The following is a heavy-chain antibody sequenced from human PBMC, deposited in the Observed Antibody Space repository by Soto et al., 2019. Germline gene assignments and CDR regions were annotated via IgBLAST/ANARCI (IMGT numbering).Heavy chain of an antibody. CDR2: MNPNSGNT. CDR3: ARTLYGDNVDY. CDR1: GYTFTGYY. V-gene: IGHV1-8*02. D-gene: IGHD4-17*01. J-gene: IGHJ4*02. Sequence: EASVKVSCKASGYTFTGYYIHWVRQAPGQGLEWMGWMNPNSGNTGYAQKFQGRVTMTRNTSISTAYMELSSLRSEDTAVYYCARTLYGDNVDYWGQGTLVTVSS.